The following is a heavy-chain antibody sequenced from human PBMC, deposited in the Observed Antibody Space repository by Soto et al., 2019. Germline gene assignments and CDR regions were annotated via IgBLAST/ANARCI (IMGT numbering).Heavy chain of an antibody. Sequence: ASVKVSCKASGYTFTVYYMHWVRQAPGQGLEWMGWINPNSGGTNYAQKFQGWVTMTRDTSISTAYMELSRLRSDDTAVYYCARDRCYYDSSGYYCGICMDVWGQGTTVTSP. CDR1: GYTFTVYY. CDR3: ARDRCYYDSSGYYCGICMDV. D-gene: IGHD3-22*01. V-gene: IGHV1-2*04. J-gene: IGHJ6*02. CDR2: INPNSGGT.